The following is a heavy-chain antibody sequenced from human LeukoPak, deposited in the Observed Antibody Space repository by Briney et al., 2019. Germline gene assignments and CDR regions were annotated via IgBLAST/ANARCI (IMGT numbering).Heavy chain of an antibody. V-gene: IGHV3-21*01. CDR3: AREASGYSYGLDAFDI. CDR2: ISSSSSYI. Sequence: GGSLRLSCAASGFTFSSYEMNWVRQAPGKGLEWVSSISSSSSYIYYADSVKGRFTISRDNAKNSLYLQMNSLRAEDTAVYYCAREASGYSYGLDAFDIWGQGTMVTVSS. D-gene: IGHD5-18*01. J-gene: IGHJ3*02. CDR1: GFTFSSYE.